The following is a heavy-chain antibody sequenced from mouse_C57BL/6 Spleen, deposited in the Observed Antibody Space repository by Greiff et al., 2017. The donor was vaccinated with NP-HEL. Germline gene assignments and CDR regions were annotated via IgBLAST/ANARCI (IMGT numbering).Heavy chain of an antibody. CDR1: GYTFTSCW. CDR3: ERYGYGGGGFDY. V-gene: IGHV1-69*01. CDR2: IDPSDSYT. Sequence: VQLQQPGAELVMPGASVKLSCKASGYTFTSCWMHWVKQRPGQGLEWIGEIDPSDSYTNYNQKFKGKSTLTVDKSSSTAYMQLSSLTSEDSAVYYGERYGYGGGGFDYWGQGTTLTVSS. D-gene: IGHD2-2*01. J-gene: IGHJ2*01.